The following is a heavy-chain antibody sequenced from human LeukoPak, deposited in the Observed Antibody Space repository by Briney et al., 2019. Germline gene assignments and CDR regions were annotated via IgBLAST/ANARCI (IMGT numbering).Heavy chain of an antibody. CDR2: IYSGGGT. J-gene: IGHJ4*02. Sequence: PRGSLRLSCAASGFTVSSNSMSWVRQAPGKGLEWVSVIYSGGGTYYADSVKDRFTISRDNSKNTLYLQMNSLRAEDTAVYYCASLFSAYYFDYWGQGTLVTVSS. V-gene: IGHV3-66*01. CDR3: ASLFSAYYFDY. D-gene: IGHD1-26*01. CDR1: GFTVSSNS.